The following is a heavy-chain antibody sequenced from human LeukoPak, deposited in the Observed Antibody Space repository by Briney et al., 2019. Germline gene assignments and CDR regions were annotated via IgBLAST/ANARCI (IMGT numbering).Heavy chain of an antibody. CDR2: IYYSGST. J-gene: IGHJ4*02. CDR3: ATLRFLEPSDFDY. V-gene: IGHV4-39*01. CDR1: GGSISSSSYY. D-gene: IGHD3-3*01. Sequence: ASETLSLTCTVSGGSISSSSYYWGWIRQPPGKGLEWIGSIYYSGSTYYNPSLKSRVTISVDTSKNQFSLKLSSVTAADTAVYYCATLRFLEPSDFDYWGQGTLVTVSS.